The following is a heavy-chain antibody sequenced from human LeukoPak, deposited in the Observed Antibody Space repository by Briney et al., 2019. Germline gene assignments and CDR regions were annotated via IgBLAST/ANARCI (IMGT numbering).Heavy chain of an antibody. J-gene: IGHJ1*01. Sequence: HPGGSLRLSCTGSGFTFADYSMGWVRQSPGKGLEWVGFIRSPTYGGTALYAPSVEGRFTISRDDSKNIAYLHMNSLKVDDTGIYFCTRRIVSAFWGPGARVIVSS. CDR2: IRSPTYGGTA. CDR3: TRRIVSAF. CDR1: GFTFADYS. D-gene: IGHD5/OR15-5a*01. V-gene: IGHV3-49*04.